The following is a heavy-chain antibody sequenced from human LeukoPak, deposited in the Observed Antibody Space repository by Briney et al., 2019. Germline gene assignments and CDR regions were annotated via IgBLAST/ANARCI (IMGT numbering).Heavy chain of an antibody. D-gene: IGHD6-6*01. J-gene: IGHJ4*02. V-gene: IGHV1-69*02. CDR1: VGTFSSYT. CDR2: IIPILGIA. CDR3: VRTQPHSHRIAARL. Sequence: SVKVSCKASVGTFSSYTISWVRQAPGQGLEWMGRIIPILGIANYAQKFQGRVTITADKSTSTAYMELSSLRSEDTAVYYCVRTQPHSHRIAARLWGQGTLVTVSS.